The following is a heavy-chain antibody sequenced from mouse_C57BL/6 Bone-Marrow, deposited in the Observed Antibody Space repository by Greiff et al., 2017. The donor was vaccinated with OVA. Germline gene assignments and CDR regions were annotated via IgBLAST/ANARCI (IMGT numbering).Heavy chain of an antibody. V-gene: IGHV5-12*01. CDR1: GFTFSDYY. CDR2: ISHGGGST. D-gene: IGHD2-4*01. CDR3: ARPHYDFDDALDY. J-gene: IGHJ4*01. Sequence: EVPLVESGGGLVQPGGSLKLSCAASGFTFSDYYMYWVRQTPEKRLEWVAYISHGGGSTNYPDTVKGRFTISRDNAKNTLYLQLSRLKSEDTAMYYCARPHYDFDDALDYWGQGTSVTVSS.